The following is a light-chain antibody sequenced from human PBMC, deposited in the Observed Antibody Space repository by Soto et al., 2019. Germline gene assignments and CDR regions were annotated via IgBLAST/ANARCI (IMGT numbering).Light chain of an antibody. CDR2: ANS. CDR1: TSNIGAGYD. Sequence: QSVLTQPPSVSGAPGQRVTISCTGSTSNIGAGYDVHWYQQLPGTAPKLLIYANSNRPSGVPDRFSGSKSGTSASLAITGLQAEDEADYYCHSYDSSLSGVFGGGTKLTVL. V-gene: IGLV1-40*01. J-gene: IGLJ2*01. CDR3: HSYDSSLSGV.